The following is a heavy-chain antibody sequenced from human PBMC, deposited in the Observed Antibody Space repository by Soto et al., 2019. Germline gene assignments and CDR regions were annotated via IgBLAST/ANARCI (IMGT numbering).Heavy chain of an antibody. CDR3: ARVVGDYSNWWYYYYYMDV. Sequence: EVQLVESGGGLVQPGGSLRLSRAASGFTFSSYWMHWVRQAPGKGLVWVSRINSDGSSTSYADSVKGRFTISRDNAKNTLYLQMNSLRAEDTAVYYCARVVGDYSNWWYYYYYMDVWGKGTTVTVSS. J-gene: IGHJ6*03. CDR2: INSDGSST. V-gene: IGHV3-74*01. CDR1: GFTFSSYW. D-gene: IGHD4-4*01.